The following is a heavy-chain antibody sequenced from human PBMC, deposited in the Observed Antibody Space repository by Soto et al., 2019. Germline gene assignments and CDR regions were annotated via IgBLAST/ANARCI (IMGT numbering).Heavy chain of an antibody. CDR3: ARDDYGDYGTFDY. J-gene: IGHJ4*02. V-gene: IGHV4-30-4*01. Sequence: QVQLQESGPGLVKPSQTLSLTCTVSGGSISSGDYYWSWIRQPPGKGLEWIGYIYYSGSTYYNPSLKSRVXRSVDXXKNQFSLKLSSVTAADTAVYYCARDDYGDYGTFDYWGQGTLVTVSS. D-gene: IGHD4-17*01. CDR2: IYYSGST. CDR1: GGSISSGDYY.